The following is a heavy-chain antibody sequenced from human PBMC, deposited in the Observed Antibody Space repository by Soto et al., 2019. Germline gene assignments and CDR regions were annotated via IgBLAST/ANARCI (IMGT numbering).Heavy chain of an antibody. CDR2: VYHSGAT. CDR1: GGSISTSDYT. Sequence: KSSETLSHTCAVSGGSISTSDYTWCWIRQPPGRGLEWIGSVYHSGATHYIPSLKNRLTMSLDKSKNQFSLDLTSVTAADTAVYYCVRERTIFGVAPGGGVDVWGQGTTVTVSS. J-gene: IGHJ6*02. CDR3: VRERTIFGVAPGGGVDV. V-gene: IGHV4-30-2*01. D-gene: IGHD3-3*01.